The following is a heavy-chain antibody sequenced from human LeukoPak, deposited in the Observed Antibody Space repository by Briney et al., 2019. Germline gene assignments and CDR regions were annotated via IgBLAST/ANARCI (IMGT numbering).Heavy chain of an antibody. Sequence: GASVKVSCKASGYTFTGYYMHWVRQAPGQGLEWMGWINPNIGGTTYAQKFQGRVTMTRDTSISTAYMKLSRLTSDDTAVCYCARGDTYYYDSSGYHNPGFDYWGQGTLVTVSS. D-gene: IGHD3-22*01. CDR3: ARGDTYYYDSSGYHNPGFDY. CDR2: INPNIGGT. J-gene: IGHJ4*02. V-gene: IGHV1-2*02. CDR1: GYTFTGYY.